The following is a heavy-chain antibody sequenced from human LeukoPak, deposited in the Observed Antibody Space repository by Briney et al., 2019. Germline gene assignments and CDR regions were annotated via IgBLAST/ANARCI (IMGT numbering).Heavy chain of an antibody. D-gene: IGHD5-24*01. CDR1: GYTFTSYY. Sequence: ASVKVSCRSSGYTFTSYYIHWVRRALGQGLEGMGIINPSDGDTRYPQQFQGRLAMTRDTSTSTVYMELSSLKSEDTAGYYCAREPCHAPYKFDYWGQGTLVSVSS. CDR3: AREPCHAPYKFDY. CDR2: INPSDGDT. J-gene: IGHJ4*02. V-gene: IGHV1-46*01.